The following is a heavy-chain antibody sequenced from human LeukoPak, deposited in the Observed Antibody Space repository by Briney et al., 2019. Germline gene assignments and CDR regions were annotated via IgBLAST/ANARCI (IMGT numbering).Heavy chain of an antibody. J-gene: IGHJ4*02. Sequence: ASVKVSCKVSGYTLTELSMHWVRQAPGKGLEWMGGFDPEDGETIYAQKFQGRVTMTEDTSTDTAYMELSSLRSEDTAVYYCATVRSPQYSNCGGVGYYFDYWGQGTLLTVSS. CDR2: FDPEDGET. V-gene: IGHV1-24*01. CDR3: ATVRSPQYSNCGGVGYYFDY. CDR1: GYTLTELS. D-gene: IGHD4-11*01.